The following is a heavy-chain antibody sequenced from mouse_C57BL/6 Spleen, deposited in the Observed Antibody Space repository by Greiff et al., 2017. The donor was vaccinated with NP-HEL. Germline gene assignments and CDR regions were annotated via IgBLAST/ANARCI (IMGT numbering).Heavy chain of an antibody. CDR3: ARGADYYGSSPFDY. CDR1: GYTFTDYN. CDR2: INPNNGGT. D-gene: IGHD1-1*01. Sequence: VQLQQSGPELVKPGASVKIPCKASGYTFTDYNMDWVKQSHGKSLEWIGDINPNNGGTIYNQKFKGKATLTVDKSSSTAFMELRSLTSEDTAVYYCARGADYYGSSPFDYWGQGTTLTVSS. V-gene: IGHV1-18*01. J-gene: IGHJ2*01.